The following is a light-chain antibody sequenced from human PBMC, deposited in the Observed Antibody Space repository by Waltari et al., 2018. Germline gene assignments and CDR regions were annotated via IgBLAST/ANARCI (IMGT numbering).Light chain of an antibody. CDR2: GAS. CDR1: QSVDTY. J-gene: IGKJ2*01. CDR3: QQTSSPPFS. Sequence: DILMTQSPSSLSASVGDRAIVTCRASQSVDTYLNCYQHKPGTAPKLLIYGASSLHRGVPSRFTGSGSGTDFTLTITGLRPEDFATYYCQQTSSPPFSFGRGTKLEIK. V-gene: IGKV1-39*01.